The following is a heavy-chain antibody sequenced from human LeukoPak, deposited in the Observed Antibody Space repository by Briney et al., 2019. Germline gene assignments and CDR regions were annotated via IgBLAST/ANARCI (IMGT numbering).Heavy chain of an antibody. CDR2: ISGSSNTI. J-gene: IGHJ6*03. V-gene: IGHV3-48*04. CDR1: GFPFSSYS. Sequence: PGGPLRLSCAASGFPFSSYSMNWVRQAPGKGREWLSYISGSSNTIYYADSVKGRFTISRDNAKNSQYLQMNSLRAEDTAVYYCARESLGYCSGSTCYYFYMDFWGKGTTVTVSS. D-gene: IGHD2-15*01. CDR3: ARESLGYCSGSTCYYFYMDF.